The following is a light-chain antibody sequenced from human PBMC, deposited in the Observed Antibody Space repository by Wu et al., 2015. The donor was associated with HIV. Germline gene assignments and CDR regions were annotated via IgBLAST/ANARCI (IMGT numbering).Light chain of an antibody. Sequence: EIVMTQSPAALSVSAGESATLSCRASQSISNNLAWYQQKPGQAPRLLIYGASSRATGIAARFSGSGSGTDFTLTISGMQSEDFAVYYCQHYNNLPLTFGGGTKVEIK. CDR2: GAS. CDR1: QSISNN. CDR3: QHYNNLPLT. V-gene: IGKV3-15*01. J-gene: IGKJ4*01.